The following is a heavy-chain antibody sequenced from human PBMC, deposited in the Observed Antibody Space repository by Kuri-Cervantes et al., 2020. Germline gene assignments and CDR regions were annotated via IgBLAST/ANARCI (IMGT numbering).Heavy chain of an antibody. Sequence: GESLKISCAASGFTVSSNYMSWVRQAPGKGLEWVSVIYSGGSTYYADSVKGRFTISRDNSKNTLYLQMNSLRAEDTAVYYCAKDQGTYYDVWSGYYPYYYYGMDVWGQGTTVTVSS. CDR3: AKDQGTYYDVWSGYYPYYYYGMDV. J-gene: IGHJ6*02. D-gene: IGHD3-3*01. CDR2: IYSGGST. CDR1: GFTVSSNY. V-gene: IGHV3-53*05.